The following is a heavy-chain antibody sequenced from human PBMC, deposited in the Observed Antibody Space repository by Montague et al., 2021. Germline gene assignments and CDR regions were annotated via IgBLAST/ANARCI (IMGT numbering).Heavy chain of an antibody. V-gene: IGHV4-39*01. Sequence: SETLSLTCTVSGGSISSASYYWGWIRQPPGKGLEFIGVIYYNGTTHHNPSLKSRVTVSMDTSKNQFSLKLSPVTAADTAVYYCARSLYCRGGSCYSGFDPWGQGTLVTASS. CDR1: GGSISSASYY. CDR2: IYYNGTT. J-gene: IGHJ5*02. CDR3: ARSLYCRGGSCYSGFDP. D-gene: IGHD2-15*01.